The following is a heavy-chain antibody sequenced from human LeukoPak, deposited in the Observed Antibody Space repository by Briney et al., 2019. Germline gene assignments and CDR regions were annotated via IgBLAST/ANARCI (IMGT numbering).Heavy chain of an antibody. J-gene: IGHJ4*02. CDR1: SGSVSSGSYY. Sequence: SETLSLTCTVSSGSVSSGSYYWSWIRQPPGKGLEWIGYIYYSGSTNYSPSLKSRVTISVDTSKNQFSLKLSSVTAADTAVYYCARLREVPRDRPGYGSGLDYWGQGTLVTVSS. D-gene: IGHD3-10*01. CDR2: IYYSGST. CDR3: ARLREVPRDRPGYGSGLDY. V-gene: IGHV4-61*01.